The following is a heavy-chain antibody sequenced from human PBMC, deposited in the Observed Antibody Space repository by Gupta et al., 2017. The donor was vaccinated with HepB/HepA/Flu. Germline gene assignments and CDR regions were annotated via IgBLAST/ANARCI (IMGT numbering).Heavy chain of an antibody. V-gene: IGHV4-39*01. J-gene: IGHJ4*02. CDR3: ARFGTMVRGAN. D-gene: IGHD3-10*01. Sequence: LQLQESGPGLVKPSETLSLTCTVSGGSISSSSSYWGWIRQAPGKGLEWIGSSDYSGSTYSNPSLKSRGTISVDTSKTQFSLKLSSVTAADTAVYYCARFGTMVRGANWGQGTLVTVSS. CDR1: GGSISSSSSY. CDR2: SDYSGST.